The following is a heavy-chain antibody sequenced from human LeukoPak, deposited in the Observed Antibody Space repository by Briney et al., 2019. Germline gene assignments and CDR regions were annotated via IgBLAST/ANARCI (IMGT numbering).Heavy chain of an antibody. CDR2: IYYTGST. V-gene: IGHV4-39*01. J-gene: IGHJ4*02. D-gene: IGHD1-26*01. Sequence: SETLSLTCSVSGASISGGTYYWGWIRQPPGKGLEWIGSIYYTGSTYDNPSLKSRVTISVDTSKNQFSLKLGSVTAADTAVYYCARRGGSGRAFDYWGQGTLVTVSS. CDR1: GASISGGTYY. CDR3: ARRGGSGRAFDY.